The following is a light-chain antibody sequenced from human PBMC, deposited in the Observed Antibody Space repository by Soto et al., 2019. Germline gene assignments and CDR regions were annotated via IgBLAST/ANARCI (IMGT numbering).Light chain of an antibody. V-gene: IGKV1-5*01. CDR1: QTISGW. CDR2: DAS. CDR3: QQSDTNPKP. Sequence: SPFAVSATIRDRVTINCRASQTISGWLAWYQQRPGKAPNLLIFDASTLESGVPSRFSGSGSGTEFSLTISRLQPEDFATYYCQQSDTNPKPFGHVTKV. J-gene: IGKJ1*01.